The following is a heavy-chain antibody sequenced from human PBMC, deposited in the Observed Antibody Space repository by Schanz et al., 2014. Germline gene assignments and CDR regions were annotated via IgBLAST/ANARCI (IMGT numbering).Heavy chain of an antibody. V-gene: IGHV1-46*01. D-gene: IGHD4-17*01. J-gene: IGHJ4*02. CDR1: GYSFTTYG. Sequence: QVQLVQSGVEVKRPGASVKVSCKASGYSFTTYGLNWVRQAPGQGPEWMGIINPSGGSTSYAQKFQGRVTMTRDTSLKTAYMEMTDLKFEDAGLYYCAIHYGDRPLWGQGTLIAVSS. CDR2: INPSGGST. CDR3: AIHYGDRPL.